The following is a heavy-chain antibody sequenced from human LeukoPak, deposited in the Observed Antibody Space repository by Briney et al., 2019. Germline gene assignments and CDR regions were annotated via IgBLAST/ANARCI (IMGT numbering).Heavy chain of an antibody. CDR3: ARDYDILTGYGY. V-gene: IGHV7-4-1*02. CDR1: GYSFSTCA. Sequence: ASVRVSCKASGYSFSTCAINWVRQAPGQGLEWMGWINTNTGNPTYAQGFTGRFVFSLDTSVSTAYLQISSLKADDTAIYYCARDYDILTGYGYWGQGTLVTVFS. CDR2: INTNTGNP. D-gene: IGHD3-9*01. J-gene: IGHJ4*02.